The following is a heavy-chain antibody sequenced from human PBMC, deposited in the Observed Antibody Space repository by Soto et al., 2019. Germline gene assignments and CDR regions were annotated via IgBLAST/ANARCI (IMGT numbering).Heavy chain of an antibody. CDR3: AKRSSASTFDY. Sequence: EVQLLESGGGLVQPGESLRLSCAASGFTFSSYAMSWVRQAPGKGLEWVPVISGSDDSTYYADSVKGRFTISRDNSKNTLYLQMNSLRAEDTAVYYCAKRSSASTFDYWGQGTLVTGSS. D-gene: IGHD6-6*01. J-gene: IGHJ4*02. CDR1: GFTFSSYA. V-gene: IGHV3-23*01. CDR2: ISGSDDST.